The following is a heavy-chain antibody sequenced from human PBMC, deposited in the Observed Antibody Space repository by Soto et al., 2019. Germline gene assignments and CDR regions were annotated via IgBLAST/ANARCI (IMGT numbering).Heavy chain of an antibody. CDR2: ISSSDDST. Sequence: PGGSLRLSCAASGFTFSSYAMNWVRQAPGKGLEWVSGISSSDDSTYYADSVKGRFTISRDSSKNTVSLEMTSLRAEDTAVYYCAKGGRQWLVTSDFNYWGQGALVTVSS. V-gene: IGHV3-23*01. D-gene: IGHD6-19*01. CDR1: GFTFSSYA. CDR3: AKGGRQWLVTSDFNY. J-gene: IGHJ4*02.